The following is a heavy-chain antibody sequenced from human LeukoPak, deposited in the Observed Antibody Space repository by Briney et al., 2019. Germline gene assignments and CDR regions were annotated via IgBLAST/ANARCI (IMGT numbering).Heavy chain of an antibody. D-gene: IGHD3-10*01. CDR1: GFTVSSNY. V-gene: IGHV3-53*01. J-gene: IGHJ3*02. Sequence: GGSLGLSCAVSGFTVSSNYMSWVRQAPGKGLEWVSVIYSGGSTYYADSVKGRFTISRDNSKNTLYLQMNSLRAEDTAVYYCARINLSGTYVSDAFDIWGQGTMVTVSS. CDR2: IYSGGST. CDR3: ARINLSGTYVSDAFDI.